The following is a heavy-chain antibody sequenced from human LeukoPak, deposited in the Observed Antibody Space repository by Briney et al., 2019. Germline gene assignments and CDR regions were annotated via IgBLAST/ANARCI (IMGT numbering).Heavy chain of an antibody. Sequence: ASVKVSCKASGGTFSSYAISWVRQAPGQGLEWMGGIIPIFGTANYAQKFQGRVTITADESTSTAYMELSSLRSEDTAVYYCAIGDYYDSSGYFNWFDSWGQGTLVTVSS. CDR2: IIPIFGTA. D-gene: IGHD3-22*01. J-gene: IGHJ5*01. CDR3: AIGDYYDSSGYFNWFDS. CDR1: GGTFSSYA. V-gene: IGHV1-69*13.